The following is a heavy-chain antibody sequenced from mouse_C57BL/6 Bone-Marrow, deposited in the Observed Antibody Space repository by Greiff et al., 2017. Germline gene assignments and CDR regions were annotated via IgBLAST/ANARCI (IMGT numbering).Heavy chain of an antibody. CDR2: IDPSDSYT. CDR1: GYTFTSYW. V-gene: IGHV1-50*01. J-gene: IGHJ4*01. CDR3: ASITTVVATGYYAMDY. D-gene: IGHD1-1*01. Sequence: QVQLQQPGAELVKPGASVKLSCKASGYTFTSYWMQWVKQRPGQGLEWIGEIDPSDSYTNYNQTFKGKATLTVDTSSSTAYMQLSSLTSEDSAVYYCASITTVVATGYYAMDYWGQGTSVTVSS.